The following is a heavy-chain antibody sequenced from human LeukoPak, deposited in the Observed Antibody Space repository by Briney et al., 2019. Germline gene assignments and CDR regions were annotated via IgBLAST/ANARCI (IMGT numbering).Heavy chain of an antibody. V-gene: IGHV3-23*01. CDR2: ISDSGNT. J-gene: IGHJ4*02. CDR1: GFTLSSYA. Sequence: GGSLRLSCAASGFTLSSYAMSWVRQAPGRGLEWVSAISDSGNTYHADSVKGRFTISRDSYKNTLFLQMNRLRPEDAAVYYCAKAPVTTCRGAYCYPFDYWGQGTLVTVSS. D-gene: IGHD2-21*01. CDR3: AKAPVTTCRGAYCYPFDY.